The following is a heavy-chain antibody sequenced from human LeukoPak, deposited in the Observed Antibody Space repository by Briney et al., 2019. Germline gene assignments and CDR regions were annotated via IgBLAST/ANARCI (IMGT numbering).Heavy chain of an antibody. CDR3: ASYDFWSGYSIDY. CDR1: GFTFSDYY. V-gene: IGHV3-11*04. Sequence: GGSLRLSCAASGFTFSDYYMSWIRQAPGKGLEWVSYISSSGSTIYYADSVKGRFTISRDNAKNSLYLQMNSLRAEDTAVYYRASYDFWSGYSIDYWGQGTLVTVSS. CDR2: ISSSGSTI. D-gene: IGHD3-3*01. J-gene: IGHJ4*02.